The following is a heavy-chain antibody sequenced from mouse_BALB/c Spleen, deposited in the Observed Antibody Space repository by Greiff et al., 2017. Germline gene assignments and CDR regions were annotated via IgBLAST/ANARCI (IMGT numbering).Heavy chain of an antibody. D-gene: IGHD2-3*01. Sequence: VQLKESGPGLVAPSQSLSITCTVSGFSLTSYGVHWVRQPPGKGLEWLGVIWAGGSTNYNSALMSRLSISKDNSKSQVFLKMNSLQTDDTAMYYCARDTDGYYGWFAYWGQGTLVTVSA. V-gene: IGHV2-9*02. J-gene: IGHJ3*01. CDR1: GFSLTSYG. CDR2: IWAGGST. CDR3: ARDTDGYYGWFAY.